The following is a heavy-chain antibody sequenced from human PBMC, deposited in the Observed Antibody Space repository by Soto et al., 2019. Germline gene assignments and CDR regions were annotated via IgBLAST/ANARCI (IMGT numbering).Heavy chain of an antibody. J-gene: IGHJ5*02. D-gene: IGHD5-18*01. CDR1: GGSISSYY. CDR3: ARAIGYSYGYSSRFDP. CDR2: IYYSGST. Sequence: PSETLSLTCTVSGGSISSYYWSWIRQPPGKGLEWIGYIYYSGSTNYNPSLKSRVTISVDTSKNQFSLRLSSVTAADTAVYYCARAIGYSYGYSSRFDPWGHGTLVTVSS. V-gene: IGHV4-59*01.